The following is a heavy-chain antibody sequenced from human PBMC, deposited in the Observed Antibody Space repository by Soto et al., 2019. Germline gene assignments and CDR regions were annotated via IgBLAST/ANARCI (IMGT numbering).Heavy chain of an antibody. CDR3: ARGRAGEEWLSTHYSYYYGMDV. D-gene: IGHD3-3*01. V-gene: IGHV4-59*01. CDR1: GGSISSYY. J-gene: IGHJ6*02. Sequence: KTSETLSLTCTVSGGSISSYYWSWIRQPPGKGLEWIGYIYYSGSTNHNPSLQSRVTISVDTSKNQFSLKLSSVTAADTALYYCARGRAGEEWLSTHYSYYYGMDVWGQGTTVTVSS. CDR2: IYYSGST.